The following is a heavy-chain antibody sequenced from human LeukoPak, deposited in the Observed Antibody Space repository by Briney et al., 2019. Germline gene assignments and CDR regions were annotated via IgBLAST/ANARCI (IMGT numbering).Heavy chain of an antibody. CDR1: GFTFSSYA. J-gene: IGHJ6*02. Sequence: PGGSLRLSCAASGFTFSSYAMSWVRQAPGKGLEWVPAISGSGGSTYCADSVKGRFTISRDNSKNTLYLQMNSLRAEDTAVYYCAKEYSGYRSSWYLVPDYYGMDVWGQRTTVTVSS. D-gene: IGHD6-13*01. CDR3: AKEYSGYRSSWYLVPDYYGMDV. V-gene: IGHV3-23*01. CDR2: ISGSGGST.